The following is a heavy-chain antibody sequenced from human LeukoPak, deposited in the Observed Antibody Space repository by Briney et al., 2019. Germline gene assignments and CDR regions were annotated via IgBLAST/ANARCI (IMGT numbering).Heavy chain of an antibody. V-gene: IGHV3-30-3*01. CDR2: ISFDGVTT. D-gene: IGHD3-3*01. J-gene: IGHJ4*02. CDR1: ESTFRNFA. Sequence: GGSLRLSCAASESTFRNFAMHWVRQTPDKGLEWVALISFDGVTTYYADSVEGRFTISRDNSKNTLYLQMDSLRAEDTAVYYCARDRAWNYFDYWGQGTLVTVSS. CDR3: ARDRAWNYFDY.